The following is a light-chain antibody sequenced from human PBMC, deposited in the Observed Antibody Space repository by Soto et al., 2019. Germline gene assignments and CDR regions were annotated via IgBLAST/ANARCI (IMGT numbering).Light chain of an antibody. V-gene: IGKV3-20*01. Sequence: EIGLTQSPGTLSLSPGERATLSCRASQSVSSSYLAWYQQKPGQAPRLLIYGASSRATGIPDRFSGSGSGTDFTLTISRLEPEDFAVYYCQQYSSSLYTFGQGTKLEIK. CDR1: QSVSSSY. J-gene: IGKJ2*01. CDR2: GAS. CDR3: QQYSSSLYT.